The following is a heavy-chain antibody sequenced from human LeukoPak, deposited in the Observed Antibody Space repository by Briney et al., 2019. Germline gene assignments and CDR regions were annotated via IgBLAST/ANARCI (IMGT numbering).Heavy chain of an antibody. CDR1: GGSISSSSYY. Sequence: SETLSLTCTVSGGSISSSSYYWGWIRQPPGKGLEWIGSIYFSGSTYYNPSLKSRVTISVDTSKNQFSLKLSSVTAADTAVYYCARQKDYGDYSVFDYWGQGTLVTVSS. CDR2: IYFSGST. D-gene: IGHD4-17*01. CDR3: ARQKDYGDYSVFDY. J-gene: IGHJ4*02. V-gene: IGHV4-39*01.